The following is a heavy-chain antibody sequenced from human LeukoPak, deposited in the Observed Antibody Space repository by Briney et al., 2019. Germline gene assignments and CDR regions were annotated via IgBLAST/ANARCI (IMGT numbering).Heavy chain of an antibody. CDR3: ARDRYSSMWSVFEY. Sequence: GGSLTLLCAASGLTFSRFGMHWARHSPGKGREWVAVIWYDGSTLLYADSVKGRFTISRDNSTNTLYLQVNSLRAEDTTVYYCARDRYSSMWSVFEYWGQGALVTVSS. CDR2: IWYDGSTL. V-gene: IGHV3-33*01. D-gene: IGHD6-13*01. J-gene: IGHJ4*02. CDR1: GLTFSRFG.